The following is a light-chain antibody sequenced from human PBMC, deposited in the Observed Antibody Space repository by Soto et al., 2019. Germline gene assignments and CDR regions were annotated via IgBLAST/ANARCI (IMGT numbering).Light chain of an antibody. CDR1: QSVSNN. Sequence: EIVLTQSPGTLSLSPGERATLSCRASQSVSNNYLAWYQQKPGQAPRLLIYGTSTRATGIPARFSGSGSGTDFTLTISSLQSDDFAVYYCQQYNNWPPITFGQGGRPAI. J-gene: IGKJ5*01. CDR2: GTS. CDR3: QQYNNWPPIT. V-gene: IGKV3-15*01.